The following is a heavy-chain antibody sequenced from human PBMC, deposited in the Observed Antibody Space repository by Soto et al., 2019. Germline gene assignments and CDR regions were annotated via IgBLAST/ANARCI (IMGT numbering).Heavy chain of an antibody. V-gene: IGHV3-30-3*01. CDR2: ISYDGSNK. Sequence: QVQLVESGGGVVQPGRSLRLSCAASGFTFSSYAMHWVRQAPGKGLEWVAVISYDGSNKYYADSVKGRFTISRDNSKNTPYLQMNNQIAENTAVYDSARANVDTAIVIYYDDCIDVWGQGTTVTVSS. CDR1: GFTFSSYA. CDR3: ARANVDTAIVIYYDDCIDV. J-gene: IGHJ6*02. D-gene: IGHD5-18*01.